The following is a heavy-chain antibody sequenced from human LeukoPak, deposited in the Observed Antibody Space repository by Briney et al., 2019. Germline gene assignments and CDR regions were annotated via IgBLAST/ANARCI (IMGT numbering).Heavy chain of an antibody. J-gene: IGHJ4*02. CDR2: IYSSGST. Sequence: SETLSLTCSVSGGSITYYFWTWIRQPAGKGLEWIGRIYSSGSTNYNPSLKSRVTISVDTSKNQFSLKLSSVTAADTAVYYCARGRAAVATNYFDYWGQGTLVTVSS. CDR1: GGSITYYF. CDR3: ARGRAAVATNYFDY. V-gene: IGHV4-4*07. D-gene: IGHD6-13*01.